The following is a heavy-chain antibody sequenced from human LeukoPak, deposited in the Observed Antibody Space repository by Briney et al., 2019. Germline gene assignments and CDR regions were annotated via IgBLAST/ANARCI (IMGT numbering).Heavy chain of an antibody. D-gene: IGHD6-19*01. CDR3: ARCFGSGCPNGVFDF. CDR2: TYNSGTT. Sequence: SETLSLTCTVSGGSISTYYWSWIRQPPGKGLEWIGFTYNSGTTNYNPSLKSRVTISLDTSKNQLSLKVSSVTAADTAVYYCARCFGSGCPNGVFDFWGQGTLVTVSS. V-gene: IGHV4-59*01. J-gene: IGHJ4*02. CDR1: GGSISTYY.